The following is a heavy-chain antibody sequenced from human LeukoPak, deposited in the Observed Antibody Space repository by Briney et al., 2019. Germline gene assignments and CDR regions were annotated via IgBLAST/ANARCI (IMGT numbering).Heavy chain of an antibody. D-gene: IGHD6-13*01. Sequence: GGSLRLSCAPSGFTFRNYWMTWVRQAPGKGPEWVANLKQDGSQTYYVASVEGRFTISRDNAKNSLYLQMNSLRAEDTAVYYCARIGYSSSGLDYWGQGTLVTVSS. CDR3: ARIGYSSSGLDY. CDR1: GFTFRNYW. J-gene: IGHJ4*02. CDR2: LKQDGSQT. V-gene: IGHV3-7*01.